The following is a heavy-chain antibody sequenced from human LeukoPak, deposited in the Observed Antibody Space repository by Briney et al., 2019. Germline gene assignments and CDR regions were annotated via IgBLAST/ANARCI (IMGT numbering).Heavy chain of an antibody. D-gene: IGHD6-19*01. CDR1: GYTFTGYY. CDR2: INPNSGGT. J-gene: IGHJ4*02. Sequence: ASVKVSCKASGYTFTGYYMHWVRQAPGQGLEWMGWINPNSGGTNYAQKFQGRVTMTRDTSISTAYMELSRLRSDDTAVYYCARAEYSSGWYVGGQLDYWGQGTLVTVSS. V-gene: IGHV1-2*02. CDR3: ARAEYSSGWYVGGQLDY.